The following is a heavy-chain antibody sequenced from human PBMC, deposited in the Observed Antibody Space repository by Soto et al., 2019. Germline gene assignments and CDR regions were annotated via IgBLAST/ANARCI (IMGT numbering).Heavy chain of an antibody. Sequence: EVQLVESGGGLVQPGGSLRLSCAASGFTFSDHYMDWVRQAPGKGLEWVGRTRNKANSYTTEYAASVKGRFTISRDDSKNSLYLQMNSLKTEDTAVYYCAREVTIFGVVTQRYYYYGMDVCGQGTTVTVSS. V-gene: IGHV3-72*01. D-gene: IGHD3-3*01. J-gene: IGHJ6*02. CDR2: TRNKANSYTT. CDR1: GFTFSDHY. CDR3: AREVTIFGVVTQRYYYYGMDV.